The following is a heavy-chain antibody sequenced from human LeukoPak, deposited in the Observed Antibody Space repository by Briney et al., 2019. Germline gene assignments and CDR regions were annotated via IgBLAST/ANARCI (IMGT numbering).Heavy chain of an antibody. CDR2: IRQDGNEK. V-gene: IGHV3-7*03. CDR1: GFTFSTYW. Sequence: PGGPLRLSCAASGFTFSTYWMSWVRQAPGKGLEWVANIRQDGNEKYYVDSVKGRFTISRDNAKNSLYLQMNSLRAEDTAVYYCAKVKYDILTGPTGQLYYYYYYMDVWGKGTTVTVSS. CDR3: AKVKYDILTGPTGQLYYYYYYMDV. J-gene: IGHJ6*03. D-gene: IGHD3-9*01.